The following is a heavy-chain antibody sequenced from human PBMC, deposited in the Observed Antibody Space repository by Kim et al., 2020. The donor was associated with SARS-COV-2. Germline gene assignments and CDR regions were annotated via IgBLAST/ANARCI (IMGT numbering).Heavy chain of an antibody. V-gene: IGHV4-39*01. CDR2: IYYSGST. CDR1: GGSISSSSYY. CDR3: ARLRSTLGYCCSSSCY. J-gene: IGHJ4*03. Sequence: SETLSLTCTVSGGSISSSSYYWGWIRQPPGKGLEWIGNIYYSGSTYYNLSLKSRVIISVDTSKNQFSLKLSYVTAADTAVYYCARLRSTLGYCCSSSCY. D-gene: IGHD2-15*01.